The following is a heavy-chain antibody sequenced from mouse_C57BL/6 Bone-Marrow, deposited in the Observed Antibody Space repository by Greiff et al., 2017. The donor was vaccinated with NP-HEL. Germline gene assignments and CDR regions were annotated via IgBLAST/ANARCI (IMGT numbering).Heavy chain of an antibody. D-gene: IGHD3-2*02. Sequence: QVQLKQSGAELARPGASVKLSCKASGYTFTSYGISWVKQRTGQGLEWIGEIYPRSGNTYYNEKFKGKATLTADKSSSTAYMELRSLTSEDSAVYFCARDSSGYETWFAYWGQGTLVTVSA. CDR2: IYPRSGNT. CDR1: GYTFTSYG. V-gene: IGHV1-81*01. CDR3: ARDSSGYETWFAY. J-gene: IGHJ3*01.